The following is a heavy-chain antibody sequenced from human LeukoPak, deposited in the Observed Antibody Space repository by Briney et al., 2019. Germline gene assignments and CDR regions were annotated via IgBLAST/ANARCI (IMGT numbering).Heavy chain of an antibody. Sequence: ASVKVSCKASGGTFSSYAISWVRQAPGQGLEWMGRIIPILGIANYAQKFQGRVTITADKSTSTVYMELSSLRSEDTAVYYCARAARGTIFGVVTQRFDYWGQGTLVTVSS. CDR1: GGTFSSYA. CDR3: ARAARGTIFGVVTQRFDY. CDR2: IIPILGIA. J-gene: IGHJ4*02. V-gene: IGHV1-69*04. D-gene: IGHD3-3*01.